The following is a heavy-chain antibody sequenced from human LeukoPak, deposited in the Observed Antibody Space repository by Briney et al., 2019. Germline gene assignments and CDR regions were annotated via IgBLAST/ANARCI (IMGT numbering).Heavy chain of an antibody. Sequence: PGGSLRLSCAASGFTFSSYWMSWVRQAPGKGLEWVANIKQDGSEKYYVDSVKGRFTISRDNAKNSLYLQMNSLRAEDTAVYYCATTGCSSSWYYFDFWGQGTLVTVSS. J-gene: IGHJ4*02. V-gene: IGHV3-7*01. D-gene: IGHD6-13*01. CDR1: GFTFSSYW. CDR3: ATTGCSSSWYYFDF. CDR2: IKQDGSEK.